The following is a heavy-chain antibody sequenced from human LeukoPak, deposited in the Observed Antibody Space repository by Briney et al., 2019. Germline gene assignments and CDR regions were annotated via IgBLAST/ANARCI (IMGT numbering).Heavy chain of an antibody. CDR3: AMTGGAYSYMDV. CDR2: IYYSGST. D-gene: IGHD4/OR15-4a*01. CDR1: GGSISSSSYY. V-gene: IGHV4-39*01. Sequence: SETLSLTCTVSGGSISSSSYYWGWFRQPPGKGLEWIGIIYYSGSTYYNPSLNSRVTISVDTSKNQFSLKLSSVTAADTAVYYCAMTGGAYSYMDVWGKGTTVTVSS. J-gene: IGHJ6*03.